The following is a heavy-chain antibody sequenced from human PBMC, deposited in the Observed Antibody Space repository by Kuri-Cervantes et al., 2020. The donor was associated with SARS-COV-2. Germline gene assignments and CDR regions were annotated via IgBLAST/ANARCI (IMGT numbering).Heavy chain of an antibody. D-gene: IGHD3-22*01. CDR1: GFTFSSYA. V-gene: IGHV3-30-3*01. Sequence: LSLTCAASGFTFSSYAMHWVRQAPGKGLEWVAVISYDGSNKYYADSVKGRFTISRDNSKNTLYLQMNSLRAEDTAVYYCARDSGWLYTRGPGFDSWGRGTLVTVSS. J-gene: IGHJ4*02. CDR2: ISYDGSNK. CDR3: ARDSGWLYTRGPGFDS.